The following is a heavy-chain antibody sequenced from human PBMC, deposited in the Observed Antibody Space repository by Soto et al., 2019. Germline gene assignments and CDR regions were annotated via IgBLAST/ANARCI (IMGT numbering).Heavy chain of an antibody. CDR2: INAGNGNT. D-gene: IGHD3-3*01. CDR3: ASEYFIFVICPLYYCMVG. Sequence: ASVKVSCKASGYTFTSYAMHWVRQAPGQRLEWMGWINAGNGNTKYSQKFQGRVTITRDTSASTAYMELSSLRSEDTAVYYCASEYFIFVICPLYYCMVGWGQGITVTVSS. CDR1: GYTFTSYA. J-gene: IGHJ6*02. V-gene: IGHV1-3*01.